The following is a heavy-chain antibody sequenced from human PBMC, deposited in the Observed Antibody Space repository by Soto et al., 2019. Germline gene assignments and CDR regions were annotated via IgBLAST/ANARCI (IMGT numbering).Heavy chain of an antibody. CDR1: VGTFRNSA. CDR3: ARDNDRPQLGGNYYYILDV. D-gene: IGHD1-1*01. J-gene: IGHJ6*02. Sequence: QVQLEQSGAEVKKPGSSVKVSCKASVGTFRNSAISWVRQAPGQGLEWLGGIRPIFRTPDYSQKFQGRVTVHADEATGTASMELRGLRSDDTAVYYGARDNDRPQLGGNYYYILDVWGQGTTVTVSS. V-gene: IGHV1-69*12. CDR2: IRPIFRTP.